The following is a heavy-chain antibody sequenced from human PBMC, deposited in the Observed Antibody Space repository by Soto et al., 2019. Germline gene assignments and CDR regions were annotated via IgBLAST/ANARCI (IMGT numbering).Heavy chain of an antibody. CDR2: ISYDASNK. CDR3: ATEGTSGTTFDY. J-gene: IGHJ4*02. V-gene: IGHV3-30*03. CDR1: GFTFSTYA. D-gene: IGHD1-1*01. Sequence: QVQLVESGGGVVQPGRSLRLSCAASGFTFSTYAMHWVRQAPGKGLEWVVFISYDASNKFYADSVKGRFTISRDDSKNTLYVQMNSLRAEDTALYYCATEGTSGTTFDYWGQGTLVTVSS.